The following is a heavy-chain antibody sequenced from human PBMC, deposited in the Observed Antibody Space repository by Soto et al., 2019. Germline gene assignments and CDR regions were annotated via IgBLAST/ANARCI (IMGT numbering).Heavy chain of an antibody. Sequence: QVQLVESGGGVVQPGRSPRLSCAASGFTFSKYAIHWVRQAPGKGLEWVAVISYDGSNKYYADSVKGRFTISRDNSKNALYLQMNSLRAEDTAVYYCAKDPGIGQPRYCSSISCFSEGYFDYWGQGTPVAVSS. CDR3: AKDPGIGQPRYCSSISCFSEGYFDY. CDR2: ISYDGSNK. D-gene: IGHD2-2*01. V-gene: IGHV3-30*18. J-gene: IGHJ4*02. CDR1: GFTFSKYA.